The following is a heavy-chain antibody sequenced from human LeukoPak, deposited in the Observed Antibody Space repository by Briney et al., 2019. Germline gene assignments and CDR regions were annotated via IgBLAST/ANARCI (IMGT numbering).Heavy chain of an antibody. CDR1: GFTFSSYG. CDR3: ARDSLGGSYPVIDY. Sequence: GRSLRLSCAASGFTFSSYGMHRVRQAPGKGLEWVAVIWYDGSNKYYADSVKGRFTISRDNSKNTLYLQMNSLRAEDTAVYYCARDSLGGSYPVIDYWGQGTLVTVSS. J-gene: IGHJ4*02. CDR2: IWYDGSNK. D-gene: IGHD1-26*01. V-gene: IGHV3-33*01.